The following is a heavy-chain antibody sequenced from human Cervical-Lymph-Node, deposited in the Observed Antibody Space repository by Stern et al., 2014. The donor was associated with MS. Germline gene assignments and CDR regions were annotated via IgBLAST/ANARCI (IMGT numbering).Heavy chain of an antibody. Sequence: VQLVESGGGVVQPGRSLRLSCAASGFAFSDYGMHWVRQAPGKGLEWVAVISLDGRDKIYADSVKGRCTISRDNSQNTLHLQVNSLRTEDTALYYCAKASSGGYDFRLAETWGQGTLVIVSS. CDR3: AKASSGGYDFRLAET. V-gene: IGHV3-30*18. CDR1: GFAFSDYG. CDR2: ISLDGRDK. D-gene: IGHD5-12*01. J-gene: IGHJ5*02.